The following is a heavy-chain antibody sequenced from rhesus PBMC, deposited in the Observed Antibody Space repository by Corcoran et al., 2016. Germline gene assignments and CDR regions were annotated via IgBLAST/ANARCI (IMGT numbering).Heavy chain of an antibody. D-gene: IGHD3-28*01. J-gene: IGHJ4*01. Sequence: QVQLQESGPGLVKPSETLSLTCAVSGGSVSSSNWWSWIRQPPGKGLVWIGYISGSSGSTYYNPSLKSRVTISTDTSKNQFSLKLSSVTAADTAVYYCARIYDSGYFDYWGQGVLVTVSS. CDR1: GGSVSSSNW. CDR2: ISGSSGST. V-gene: IGHV4-65*01. CDR3: ARIYDSGYFDY.